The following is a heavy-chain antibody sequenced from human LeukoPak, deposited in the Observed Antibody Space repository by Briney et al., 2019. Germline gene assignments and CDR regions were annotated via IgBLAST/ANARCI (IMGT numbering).Heavy chain of an antibody. CDR3: AKVRGLMIVTPDY. CDR2: INSDGSST. J-gene: IGHJ4*02. Sequence: GGSLRLSCAASGFSFSSYWMHWVRQAPGKGLVWVPRINSDGSSTSYADSVMGRFTISRDNAKNTLYLQMNSLRAEDTAVYYCAKVRGLMIVTPDYWGQGTLVTVSS. CDR1: GFSFSSYW. D-gene: IGHD3-22*01. V-gene: IGHV3-74*01.